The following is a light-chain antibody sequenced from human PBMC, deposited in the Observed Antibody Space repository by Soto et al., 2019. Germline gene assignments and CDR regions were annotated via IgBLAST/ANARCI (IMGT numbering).Light chain of an antibody. CDR2: EGT. CDR3: CAYTNSATLV. V-gene: IGLV2-23*01. Sequence: QSALTQPAYVYGSPGQSITISCIGTSSDVGSYNLVSWYQQYPGKAPKLMIYEGTERPSGVSNRFSGSKSGNTASLTISGLQAEDEADYYCCAYTNSATLVFGGGTKLTVL. J-gene: IGLJ3*02. CDR1: SSDVGSYNL.